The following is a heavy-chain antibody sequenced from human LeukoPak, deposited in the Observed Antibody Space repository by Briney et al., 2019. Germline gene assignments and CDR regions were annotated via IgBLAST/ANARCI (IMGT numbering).Heavy chain of an antibody. J-gene: IGHJ3*02. CDR3: VDPFGDAFDI. Sequence: GGSLRLSCAASGFTFSRYWMHWVRQAPGKGLVWVSRINSDGSSTNYADSVKGRFTISRDNAKNTLYLQMNSLRAEDTAVYYCVDPFGDAFDIWGQGTVVTVSS. CDR2: INSDGSST. V-gene: IGHV3-74*01. D-gene: IGHD3-3*01. CDR1: GFTFSRYW.